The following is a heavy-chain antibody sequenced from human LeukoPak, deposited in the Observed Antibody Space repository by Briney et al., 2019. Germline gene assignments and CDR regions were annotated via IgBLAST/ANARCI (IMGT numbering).Heavy chain of an antibody. J-gene: IGHJ4*02. V-gene: IGHV4-30-4*07. CDR3: ARVGNYYDSSGYSRVGMFDY. Sequence: PSETLSLTCAVSSNSFSSISYSWSWIRQPPGKALEWIGYIYYSGSTYSNPSFKSRVTISVDTSKNQFSLKLSSVTAADTAVYYCARVGNYYDSSGYSRVGMFDYWGQGTLVTVSS. CDR1: SNSFSSISYS. D-gene: IGHD3-22*01. CDR2: IYYSGST.